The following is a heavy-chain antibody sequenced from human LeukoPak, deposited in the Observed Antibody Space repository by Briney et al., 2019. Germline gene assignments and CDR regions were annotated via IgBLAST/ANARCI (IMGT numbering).Heavy chain of an antibody. D-gene: IGHD3-10*01. Sequence: GGSLRLSCAASGFTVSSNYMSWVRQAPGKGLEWVSVIYSGGSTYYADSVKGRFTIPRDNAKNSLYLQMNSLRAEDTAVYYCAKDRMVRGVITSPYFDYWGQGTLVTVSS. CDR1: GFTVSSNY. V-gene: IGHV3-53*01. CDR3: AKDRMVRGVITSPYFDY. J-gene: IGHJ4*02. CDR2: IYSGGST.